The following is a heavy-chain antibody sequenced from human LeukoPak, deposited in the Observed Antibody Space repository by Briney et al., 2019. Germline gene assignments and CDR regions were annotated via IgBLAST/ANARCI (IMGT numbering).Heavy chain of an antibody. J-gene: IGHJ5*02. CDR3: ANRNCGGTSCHVGYNWFDP. Sequence: LRLSCAASGFTFSSYAMHWVRQPPGKGLEWIGEINHSGSTNYNPSLKSRVTISVDTSKNQLPLKLNSVTAADTAVYYCANRNCGGTSCHVGYNWFDPWGHGTLVTVSS. D-gene: IGHD2-2*01. CDR2: INHSGST. V-gene: IGHV4-34*08. CDR1: GFTFSSYA.